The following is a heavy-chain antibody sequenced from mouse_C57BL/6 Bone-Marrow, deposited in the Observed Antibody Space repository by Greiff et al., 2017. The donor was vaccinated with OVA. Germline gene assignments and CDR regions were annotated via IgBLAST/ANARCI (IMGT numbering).Heavy chain of an antibody. CDR1: GYTFTSSG. V-gene: IGHV1-81*01. D-gene: IGHD4-1*01. J-gene: IGHJ3*01. CDR2: IYPRSGNT. CDR3: ARYEPGTLFAY. Sequence: VQLQQSGAELARPGASVKLSCKASGYTFTSSGISWVKQRTGQGLEWIGEIYPRSGNTYYNEKFKGKATLTADKSSSTAYMELRSLTSEDSAVYFCARYEPGTLFAYWGQGTLVTVSA.